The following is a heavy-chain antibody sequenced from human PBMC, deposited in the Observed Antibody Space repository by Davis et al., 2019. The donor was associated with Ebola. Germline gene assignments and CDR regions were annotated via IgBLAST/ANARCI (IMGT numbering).Heavy chain of an antibody. CDR3: ARDRPLDFFFGDYYGMDV. J-gene: IGHJ6*02. CDR2: IKTDGSMT. D-gene: IGHD3-16*01. CDR1: GFSFSSYW. V-gene: IGHV3-74*01. Sequence: HTGGSLRLSCAASGFSFSSYWMHWVRQGPGKGLVWVSRIKTDGSMTGYGDSVQGRFTISRDNAKNSLYLQMNSLRAEDTAVYYCARDRPLDFFFGDYYGMDVWGQGTTVTVSS.